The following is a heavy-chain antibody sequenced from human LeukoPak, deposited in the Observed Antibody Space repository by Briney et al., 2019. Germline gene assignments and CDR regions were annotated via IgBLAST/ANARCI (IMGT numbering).Heavy chain of an antibody. D-gene: IGHD6-19*01. CDR2: INHSGST. CDR3: ARVSVAGTVFDY. CDR1: GGSFSGYY. J-gene: IGHJ4*02. Sequence: SETLSLTCAVYGGSFSGYYWSWIRQPPGKGLEWIGEINHSGSTNYNPSLKSRVTISVDTSKNQFSLKLSSVTAADTAVYYCARVSVAGTVFDYWGQGTLVFVSS. V-gene: IGHV4-34*01.